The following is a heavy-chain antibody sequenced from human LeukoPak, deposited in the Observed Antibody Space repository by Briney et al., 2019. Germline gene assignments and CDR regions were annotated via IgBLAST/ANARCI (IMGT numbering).Heavy chain of an antibody. V-gene: IGHV4-59*08. Sequence: PSETLSLTCTVSRGSIGSYYWGWIRQPPGKGLEWIAYIFNTGTTKYNPSLKSRVTISLDTSNSQFSLKLSSVTAADTAVYYCARLWGVCPGGTCSFDQWGQGSLVIVSS. CDR2: IFNTGTT. D-gene: IGHD2-8*02. J-gene: IGHJ4*02. CDR1: RGSIGSYY. CDR3: ARLWGVCPGGTCSFDQ.